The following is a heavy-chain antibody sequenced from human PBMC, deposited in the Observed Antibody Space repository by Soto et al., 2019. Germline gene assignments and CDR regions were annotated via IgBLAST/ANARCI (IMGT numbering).Heavy chain of an antibody. V-gene: IGHV4-31*02. CDR3: AREWSGFFGSLVDY. J-gene: IGHJ4*02. CDR2: IYYSGST. CDR1: GGSISSGGYY. Sequence: SETLSLTCTVSGGSISSGGYYWSWIRQHPGKGLEWIGYIYYSGSTYYNPSLKSRVTISVDTSKNQFSLKLSSVTAADTAVYYCAREWSGFFGSLVDYWGQGTLVNVSS. D-gene: IGHD3-3*01.